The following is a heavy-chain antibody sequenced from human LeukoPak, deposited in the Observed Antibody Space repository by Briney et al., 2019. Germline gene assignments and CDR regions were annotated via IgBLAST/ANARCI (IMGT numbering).Heavy chain of an antibody. D-gene: IGHD2-8*01. CDR1: GGSISSSSYY. V-gene: IGHV4-39*01. CDR3: AGGPLMCFGY. CDR2: IYYSGST. J-gene: IGHJ4*02. Sequence: SETLSLTCTVSGGSISSSSYYLGWIRQPPGKGLEWIGSIYYSGSTYYNPSLKSRVTISVDTSKNQFSLKLSSVTAADTAVYYCAGGPLMCFGYWGQGTLVTVSS.